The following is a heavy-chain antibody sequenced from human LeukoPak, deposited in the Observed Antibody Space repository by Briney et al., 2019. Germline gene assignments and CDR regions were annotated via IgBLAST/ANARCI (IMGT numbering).Heavy chain of an antibody. CDR2: IYYTGST. CDR3: ARRTYYDTLTGYNYWYFDL. D-gene: IGHD3-9*01. J-gene: IGHJ2*01. Sequence: PSETLSLTCTVSGVSISDYYWSWVRQPPGKGLEWIGYIYYTGSTDYNPSPKSRVTMSLDTSKNQFSLNLRSVTATDTAVYYCARRTYYDTLTGYNYWYFDLWGRGTLVTVSS. CDR1: GVSISDYY. V-gene: IGHV4-59*01.